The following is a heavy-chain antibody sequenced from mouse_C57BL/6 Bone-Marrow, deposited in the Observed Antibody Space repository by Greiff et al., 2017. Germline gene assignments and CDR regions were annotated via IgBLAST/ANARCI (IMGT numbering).Heavy chain of an antibody. CDR2: IYPGSGST. D-gene: IGHD1-1*01. Sequence: QVQLQQPGAELVKPGASVKMSCKASGYTFTSYWITWVKQRPGQGLEWIGDIYPGSGSTNYNEKFKSKATLTVDTSSSTAYMQLSSLTSEDSAVYYCARRYYYGSGLYAMDYWGQGTSVTVSS. V-gene: IGHV1-55*01. CDR3: ARRYYYGSGLYAMDY. CDR1: GYTFTSYW. J-gene: IGHJ4*01.